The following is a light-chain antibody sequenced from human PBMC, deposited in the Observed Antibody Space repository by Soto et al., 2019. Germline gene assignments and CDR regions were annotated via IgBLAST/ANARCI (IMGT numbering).Light chain of an antibody. Sequence: QSALTQPASVSGSPGQSITISCTGTRTDIGAYNYVSWYQQHPGKAPKLLIYEVTNRPSGVSNRFSGSKSGNTASLTISGLQAEEEADYYCSSYTSSSTLVFGSGTKVTV. J-gene: IGLJ1*01. V-gene: IGLV2-14*01. CDR1: RTDIGAYNY. CDR2: EVT. CDR3: SSYTSSSTLV.